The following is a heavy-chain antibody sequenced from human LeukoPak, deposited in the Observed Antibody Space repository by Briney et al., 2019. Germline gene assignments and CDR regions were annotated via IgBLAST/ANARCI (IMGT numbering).Heavy chain of an antibody. V-gene: IGHV3-48*04. D-gene: IGHD4-23*01. CDR2: ISSSSSTI. CDR1: GFTFSSYS. CDR3: AKTTVVTGERYFDY. J-gene: IGHJ4*02. Sequence: GGSLRLSCAASGFTFSSYSMNWVRQAPGKGLEWVSYISSSSSTIYYADSVKGRFTISRDNAKNSLYLQMNSLRAEDTAVYYCAKTTVVTGERYFDYWGQGTLVTVSS.